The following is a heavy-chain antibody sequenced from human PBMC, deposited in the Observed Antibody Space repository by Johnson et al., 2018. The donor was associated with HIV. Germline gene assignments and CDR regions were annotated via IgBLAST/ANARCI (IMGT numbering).Heavy chain of an antibody. CDR3: ARDGTFGYGDYVGRAVDI. J-gene: IGHJ3*02. CDR1: GFSFSSYG. Sequence: QVQLVESGGGVVQPGRSLRLSCAASGFSFSSYGMHWVRQAPGKGLEWVAVISYDGSNKYYADSVKGRFTISRDNSKNTLYLQMNSLRAEDTAVYYCARDGTFGYGDYVGRAVDIWGQGTMVTVSS. D-gene: IGHD4-17*01. V-gene: IGHV3-30*19. CDR2: ISYDGSNK.